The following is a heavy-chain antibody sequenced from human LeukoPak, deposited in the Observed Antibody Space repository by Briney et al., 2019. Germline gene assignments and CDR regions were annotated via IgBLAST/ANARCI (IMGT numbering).Heavy chain of an antibody. D-gene: IGHD3-22*01. Sequence: QSGGSLRLSCAASGFTFSSYGMHWVRQAPGKGLEWVAIMSYDGSNKYYADSVKGRFTISRDNSNNTLYLQMTSLRAEDTAVYYCAKENYYDSSGYFSFYFDYWGQGTLVTVSS. CDR1: GFTFSSYG. CDR2: MSYDGSNK. CDR3: AKENYYDSSGYFSFYFDY. J-gene: IGHJ4*01. V-gene: IGHV3-30*18.